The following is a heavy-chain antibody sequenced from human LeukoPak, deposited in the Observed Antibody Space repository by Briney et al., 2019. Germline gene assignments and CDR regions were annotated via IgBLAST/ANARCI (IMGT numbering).Heavy chain of an antibody. CDR3: ARLVNSYGDFDY. J-gene: IGHJ4*02. D-gene: IGHD5-18*01. CDR2: IYHSGST. CDR1: GYSVSSGYY. Sequence: SETLSLTCTVSGYSVSSGYYWGWIRQPPGKGLEWIGSIYHSGSTYYNPSLKSRVTISVDTSKNQFSLKLSSVTAADTAVYYCARLVNSYGDFDYWGQGTLVTVSS. V-gene: IGHV4-38-2*02.